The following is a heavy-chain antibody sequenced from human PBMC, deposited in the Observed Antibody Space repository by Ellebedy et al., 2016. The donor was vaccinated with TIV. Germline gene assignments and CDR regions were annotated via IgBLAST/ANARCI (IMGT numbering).Heavy chain of an antibody. CDR1: GYTFSDKFY. V-gene: IGHV1-2*02. CDR3: ARDISGMDV. CDR2: INSNSGAT. D-gene: IGHD3-3*02. Sequence: ASVKVSCKASGYTFSDKFYMHWVRQAPGQGLEWMGWINSNSGATFYAQKFQGRITMTRDTSISTAFMEVTSLTSDDTAVYYCARDISGMDVWGQGTTVTVSS. J-gene: IGHJ6*02.